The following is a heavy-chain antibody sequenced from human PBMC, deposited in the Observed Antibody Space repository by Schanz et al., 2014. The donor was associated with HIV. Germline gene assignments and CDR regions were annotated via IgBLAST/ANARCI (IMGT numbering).Heavy chain of an antibody. J-gene: IGHJ4*02. D-gene: IGHD3-10*01. CDR3: ARGPWAGSGSYPLDY. CDR2: INHSGGT. V-gene: IGHV4-34*01. Sequence: QVQLQESGPGLVKPSETLSLTCTVYGGSFSDYYWSWIRQSPGKGLEWIGEINHSGGTNYNPSLKSRVSISVDTSKNQFSVKLSSVTAADTAVYYCARGPWAGSGSYPLDYWGQGTLVTVSS. CDR1: GGSFSDYY.